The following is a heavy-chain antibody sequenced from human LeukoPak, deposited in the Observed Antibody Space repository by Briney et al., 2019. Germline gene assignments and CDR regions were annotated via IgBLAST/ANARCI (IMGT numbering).Heavy chain of an antibody. CDR2: ISYDGSNK. CDR1: GFTFSSYA. CDR3: AMTY. V-gene: IGHV3-30*04. J-gene: IGHJ4*02. Sequence: GGSLRLPCAASGFTFSSYAMHWVRQAPGKGLEWVAVISYDGSNKYYADSVKGRFTISRDNSKNTLYLQMNSLRAEDTAVYYCAMTYWGQGTLVTVSS.